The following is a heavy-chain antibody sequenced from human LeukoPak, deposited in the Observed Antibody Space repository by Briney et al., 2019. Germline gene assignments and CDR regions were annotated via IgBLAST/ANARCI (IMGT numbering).Heavy chain of an antibody. V-gene: IGHV4-39*01. CDR3: AGLPGGSSLNY. CDR1: GGSISSNTYY. D-gene: IGHD5-18*01. CDR2: ISYTGTT. Sequence: PSETLSLTCTVSGGSISSNTYYWGWIRHPPGKGLEWIGSISYTGTTFYNPSLKSRVTMSVDTSKNQFSLKLNSVTAADTAVYYCAGLPGGSSLNYWGQGALVTVSS. J-gene: IGHJ4*02.